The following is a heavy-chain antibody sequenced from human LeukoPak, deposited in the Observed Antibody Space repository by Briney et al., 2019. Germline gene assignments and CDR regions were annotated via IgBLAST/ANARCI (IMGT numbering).Heavy chain of an antibody. V-gene: IGHV3-74*01. CDR1: GFTFSSYW. D-gene: IGHD3-10*01. CDR2: IKTDGSYT. J-gene: IGHJ4*02. Sequence: GGSLRLSCAASGFTFSSYWMHWVRQAPGKGLVWVSRIKTDGSYTSYADSVKGRFTISRDNAKSTLYLQMNSLRAEDTAVYYCAKDLSGGADYWGQGTLVTVS. CDR3: AKDLSGGADY.